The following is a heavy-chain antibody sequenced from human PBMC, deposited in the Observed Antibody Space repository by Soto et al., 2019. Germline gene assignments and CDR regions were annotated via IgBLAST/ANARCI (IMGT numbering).Heavy chain of an antibody. Sequence: GGSLRLSCAASGIPFSSYDMHWVRQATGKGLEWVSAIGTAGDTYYPGSVKGRFTISRENAKNSLYLQMNSLRAGDTAVYYCARGYGYDYFDYWGQGTLVTVSS. V-gene: IGHV3-13*04. CDR1: GIPFSSYD. CDR2: IGTAGDT. J-gene: IGHJ4*02. D-gene: IGHD5-12*01. CDR3: ARGYGYDYFDY.